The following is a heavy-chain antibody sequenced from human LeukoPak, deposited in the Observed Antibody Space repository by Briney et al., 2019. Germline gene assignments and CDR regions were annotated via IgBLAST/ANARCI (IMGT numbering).Heavy chain of an antibody. CDR2: IYSSGST. CDR3: ARYWGPYDNSGAYFDY. Sequence: PSETLSLTCTVSGGSISSYYWSWIRQPPGKGLEWIGYIYSSGSTNYNPSLKSRVTISVDTSKNQFSLKLSSVTAADTAMYYCARYWGPYDNSGAYFDYWGQGTLVTVSS. D-gene: IGHD3-22*01. V-gene: IGHV4-4*08. J-gene: IGHJ4*02. CDR1: GGSISSYY.